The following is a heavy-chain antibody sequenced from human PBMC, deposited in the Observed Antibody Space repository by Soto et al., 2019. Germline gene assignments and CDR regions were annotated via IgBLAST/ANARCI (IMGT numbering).Heavy chain of an antibody. D-gene: IGHD6-6*01. CDR2: ICCSGNSI. Sequence: GALRGCCAAPGFTLRGFSMNWVRQAPGSGPEWVSYICCSGNSIYYADSVKGRFTISRDNSKNTLYLQMNSLRAEDTAVYYCARDMSSSFYYHGKEVWGQGSPVTLPS. CDR1: GFTLRGFS. V-gene: IGHV3-48*01. J-gene: IGHJ6*02. CDR3: ARDMSSSFYYHGKEV.